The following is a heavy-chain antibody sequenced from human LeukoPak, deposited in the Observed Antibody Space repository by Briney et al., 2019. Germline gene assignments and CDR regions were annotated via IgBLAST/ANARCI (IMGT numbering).Heavy chain of an antibody. CDR2: INHSGST. CDR3: ARGRNGSGSYSVDH. J-gene: IGHJ4*02. D-gene: IGHD3-10*01. Sequence: SETLSLTCAVYGGSFSGYYWSWIRQPPGKGLEWLGEINHSGSTNYNPSLKSRVTISVDTSKNQFSLKLSSVTAADTAVYYCARGRNGSGSYSVDHWGQGTLVTVSS. CDR1: GGSFSGYY. V-gene: IGHV4-34*01.